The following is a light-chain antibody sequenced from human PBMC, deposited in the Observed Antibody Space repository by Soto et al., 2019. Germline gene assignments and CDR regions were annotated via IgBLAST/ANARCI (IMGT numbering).Light chain of an antibody. J-gene: IGKJ4*01. CDR2: AAS. CDR1: QSISSY. CDR3: QQSYNTPLT. V-gene: IGKV1-39*01. Sequence: DIQMTQSPSSLSASVGDRVTITCRASQSISSYLNWYQQKPGKAPKLLIYAASSLQSGVPSRFSGSGSGTDFTLTISSLQPEDFATYYCQQSYNTPLTFGGGNKVDIK.